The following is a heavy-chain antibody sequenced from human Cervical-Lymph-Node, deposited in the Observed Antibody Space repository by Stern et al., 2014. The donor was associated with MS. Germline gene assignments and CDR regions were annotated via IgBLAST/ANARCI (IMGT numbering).Heavy chain of an antibody. Sequence: EVQLVESGGGLVKPGGSLRLSCAASGFTFSSYSMNWVRQAPGKGLEWVSSISSSRSYIYYADSVKGRFTISRDNAKNSLYLQMNSLRAEDTAVYYCARDKVGATFPDEYYYYYGMDVWGQGTTVTVSS. CDR3: ARDKVGATFPDEYYYYYGMDV. J-gene: IGHJ6*02. CDR1: GFTFSSYS. V-gene: IGHV3-21*01. CDR2: ISSSRSYI. D-gene: IGHD1-26*01.